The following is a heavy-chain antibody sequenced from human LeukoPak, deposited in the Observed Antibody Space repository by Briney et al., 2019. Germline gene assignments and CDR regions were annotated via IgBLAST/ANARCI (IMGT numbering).Heavy chain of an antibody. CDR3: ATTKQARRYFDY. CDR2: ISGSGGNT. J-gene: IGHJ4*02. D-gene: IGHD1-1*01. CDR1: GFTFSSNA. Sequence: GGSLKLPCAGSGFTFSSNALSWFRQAPGKGLEWVSAISGSGGNTYYADSVRARCTISRDNSKNTQYRQMHTLRAEDTAVYYCATTKQARRYFDYWGQGTLVTVSS. V-gene: IGHV3-23*01.